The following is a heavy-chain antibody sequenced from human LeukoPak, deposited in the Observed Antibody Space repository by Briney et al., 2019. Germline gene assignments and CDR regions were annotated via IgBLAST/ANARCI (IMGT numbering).Heavy chain of an antibody. Sequence: ASVKVSCKASGYTFTDYYIHWVRLAPGQGLEWMGWINPNSGVTNYAQRLQGRVTVTRDTSIRTVYMELTRLTSDDTAVYYCATGPNIYGSGSSSYDPWGQGTLVTVSS. J-gene: IGHJ5*02. D-gene: IGHD3-10*01. V-gene: IGHV1-2*02. CDR1: GYTFTDYY. CDR3: ATGPNIYGSGSSSYDP. CDR2: INPNSGVT.